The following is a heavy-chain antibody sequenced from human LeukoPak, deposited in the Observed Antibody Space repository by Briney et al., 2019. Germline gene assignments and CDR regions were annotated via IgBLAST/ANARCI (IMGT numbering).Heavy chain of an antibody. V-gene: IGHV3-30*18. D-gene: IGHD3-9*01. Sequence: GGSLRLSCAASGFTFSSYGMHWVRQAPGKGLEWVAVISYDGSNKYYADSVKGRFTISRDYSENTLYLQMNSLRAEDTAVYYCAKDYARLVIPDYWGQGTLVTVSS. CDR2: ISYDGSNK. CDR3: AKDYARLVIPDY. CDR1: GFTFSSYG. J-gene: IGHJ4*02.